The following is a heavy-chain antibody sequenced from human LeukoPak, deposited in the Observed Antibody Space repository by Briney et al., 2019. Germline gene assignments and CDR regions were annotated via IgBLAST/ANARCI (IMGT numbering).Heavy chain of an antibody. CDR2: IDTAGNT. CDR3: ARTSKVTSVMDI. D-gene: IGHD3-16*01. V-gene: IGHV3-13*04. Sequence: GGSLRLSCAASGFTFSSYDIHGLRQATGKGLEWVSAIDTAGNTFYPGSVKGRFTISRENAKDSLYLQMNNVRAGDTALYFCARTSKVTSVMDIWGQGTMVTVSS. CDR1: GFTFSSYD. J-gene: IGHJ3*02.